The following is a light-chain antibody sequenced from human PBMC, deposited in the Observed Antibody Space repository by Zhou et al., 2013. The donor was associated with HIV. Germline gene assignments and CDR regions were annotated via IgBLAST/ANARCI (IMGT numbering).Light chain of an antibody. J-gene: IGKJ3*01. Sequence: EIVMTQSPATLSVSPGERATLSCRASQSISSNLAWYQQKPGQAPRLLISGASTRATGIPARFRGSGSGTDFTLTISRVEPEDFGVYYCQQYSTSPPGVTFGPGTTVDIK. CDR2: GAS. CDR1: QSISSN. V-gene: IGKV3-15*01. CDR3: QQYSTSPPGVT.